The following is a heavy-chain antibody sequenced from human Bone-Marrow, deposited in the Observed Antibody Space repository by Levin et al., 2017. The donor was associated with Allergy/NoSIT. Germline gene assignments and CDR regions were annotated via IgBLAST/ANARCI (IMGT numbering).Heavy chain of an antibody. D-gene: IGHD3-22*01. CDR2: IYYSGST. Sequence: PSETLSLTCTVSGGSISSSDYYWGWIRQTPGKGLDWIGSIYYSGSTNYKPSLKSRLTISVDTSKNQFSLRLRSMTATDTAVYYCARLEYYFEASGYNIDYWGQGTLVTVSS. V-gene: IGHV4-39*01. J-gene: IGHJ4*02. CDR1: GGSISSSDYY. CDR3: ARLEYYFEASGYNIDY.